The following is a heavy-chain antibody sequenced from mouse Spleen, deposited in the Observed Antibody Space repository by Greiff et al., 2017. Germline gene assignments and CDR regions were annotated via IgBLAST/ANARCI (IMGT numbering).Heavy chain of an antibody. J-gene: IGHJ2*01. D-gene: IGHD1-1*02. CDR1: GFTFSSYA. CDR2: ISSGGGNT. CDR3: ARHSYGYFDY. Sequence: EVKLVESGGGLVKPGGSLKLSCAASGFTFSSYAMSWVRQTPEKRLEWVATISSGGGNTYYPDSVKGRFTISRDNAKNTLYLQMSSLKSEDTAMYYCARHSYGYFDYWGQGTTLTVSS. V-gene: IGHV5-9*04.